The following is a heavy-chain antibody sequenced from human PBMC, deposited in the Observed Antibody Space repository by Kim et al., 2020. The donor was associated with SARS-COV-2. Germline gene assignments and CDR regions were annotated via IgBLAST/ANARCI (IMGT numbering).Heavy chain of an antibody. V-gene: IGHV3-23*01. Sequence: GGSLRLSCAASGFTFSNYAMSWVRQAPGKGLEWVSAVNTSGGSTLYADSVKGRLTISRDNTKNTLYLQMNSLTAEATAVYYCSKWSPRRGVDAAGRYWGQGTLVTVSS. CDR2: VNTSGGST. CDR3: SKWSPRRGVDAAGRY. CDR1: GFTFSNYA. J-gene: IGHJ4*02. D-gene: IGHD6-13*01.